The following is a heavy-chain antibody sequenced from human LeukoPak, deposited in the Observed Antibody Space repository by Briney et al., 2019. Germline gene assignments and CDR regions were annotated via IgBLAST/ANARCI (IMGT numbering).Heavy chain of an antibody. Sequence: ASVKVSCQASEYTFTDYYMHWVRQAPGQGLEWMGWVNSNSGATDYAQKVQGMVTMTRDTSISTAYMDLSRLRSDDTAVYYCARANRAVAGDYYYWYMDVWGKGTTVTVSS. CDR2: VNSNSGAT. J-gene: IGHJ6*03. CDR1: EYTFTDYY. CDR3: ARANRAVAGDYYYWYMDV. V-gene: IGHV1-2*02. D-gene: IGHD2-15*01.